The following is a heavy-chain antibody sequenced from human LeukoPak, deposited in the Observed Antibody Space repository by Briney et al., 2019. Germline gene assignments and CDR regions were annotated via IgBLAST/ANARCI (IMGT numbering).Heavy chain of an antibody. CDR1: GFTFSSYG. D-gene: IGHD4-17*01. CDR3: AKPYGDYLWIDY. J-gene: IGHJ4*02. Sequence: PGGSLRLSCAASGFTFSSYGMHWVRQAPGKGLEWVAVISYDGSNKYYADSVKGRFTISRDNPKNTLYLQMNSLRAEDTAVYYCAKPYGDYLWIDYWGQGTLVTVSS. V-gene: IGHV3-30*18. CDR2: ISYDGSNK.